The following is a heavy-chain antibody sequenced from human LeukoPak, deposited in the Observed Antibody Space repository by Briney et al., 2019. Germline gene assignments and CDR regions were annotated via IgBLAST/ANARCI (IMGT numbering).Heavy chain of an antibody. CDR1: GYTFTSYG. V-gene: IGHV1-18*01. J-gene: IGHJ6*02. CDR2: ISAYNGNT. D-gene: IGHD6-13*01. Sequence: ASVKVSCKASGYTFTSYGISWVRQAPGQGLERMGWISAYNGNTNYAQKLQGRVTMTTDTSTSTAYMELRSLRSDDTAVYYCARVAGSSSWYGYYYGMDVWGQGTTVTVSS. CDR3: ARVAGSSSWYGYYYGMDV.